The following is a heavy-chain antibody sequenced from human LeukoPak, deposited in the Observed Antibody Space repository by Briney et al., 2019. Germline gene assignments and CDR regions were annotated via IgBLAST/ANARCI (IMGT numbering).Heavy chain of an antibody. V-gene: IGHV4-4*07. D-gene: IGHD3-22*01. CDR2: IFSSGTT. CDR1: GGAINTYY. Sequence: SETLPLTCSVSGGAINTYYWSWIRQPAGKGLGWIGRIFSSGTTDYNPSLKSRVTMSVDTSKNQFSLTLTSVTAADTAIYYCARRPSSAWYFDYWGQGVQVTVSS. CDR3: ARRPSSAWYFDY. J-gene: IGHJ4*02.